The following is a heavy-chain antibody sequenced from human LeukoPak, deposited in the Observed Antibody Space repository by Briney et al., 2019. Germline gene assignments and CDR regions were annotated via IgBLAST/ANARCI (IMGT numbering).Heavy chain of an antibody. Sequence: ASVKVSCKASGYTFTGYYMHWVRQAPGQGLEWMGWINPNSGGTNYAQKFQGRVTMTRDTSISTAYMELSRLRSDDTAVYYCARRLYGSGSLYYYYYMDVWGKGTTATISS. CDR1: GYTFTGYY. J-gene: IGHJ6*03. V-gene: IGHV1-2*02. D-gene: IGHD3-10*01. CDR2: INPNSGGT. CDR3: ARRLYGSGSLYYYYYMDV.